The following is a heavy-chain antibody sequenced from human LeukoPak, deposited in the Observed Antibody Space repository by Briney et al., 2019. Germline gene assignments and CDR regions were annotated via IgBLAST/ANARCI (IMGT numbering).Heavy chain of an antibody. D-gene: IGHD3-9*01. CDR2: IKQDGSEK. J-gene: IGHJ6*03. CDR1: GFTFSSYW. V-gene: IGHV3-7*01. Sequence: GGSLRLSCAASGFTFSSYWMSWVRQAPGKGLEWVANIKQDGSEKYYVDSVKGRFTISRDNAKNSLYLQMNSLRAEDTAVYYCARDDFLTGYQWYYYYYYMDVWGKGTTVTISS. CDR3: ARDDFLTGYQWYYYYYYMDV.